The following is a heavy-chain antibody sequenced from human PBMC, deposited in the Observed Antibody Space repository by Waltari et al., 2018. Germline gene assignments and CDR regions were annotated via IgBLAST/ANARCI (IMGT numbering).Heavy chain of an antibody. V-gene: IGHV4-39*07. Sequence: QLQESGXGLVKPSXXLXLTCTVSGGSISSXSYYWGGXRTPPGKGLGWIGSIYXSGSTXYXPSLXXXVXXXVDTXXXXXSLKLSSXTAADTXXXXXARGXQLVXGGKNWXXPWGQGTLXXVSS. CDR2: IYXSGST. D-gene: IGHD6-13*01. J-gene: IGHJ5*02. CDR3: ARGXQLVXGGKNWXXP. CDR1: GGSISSXSYY.